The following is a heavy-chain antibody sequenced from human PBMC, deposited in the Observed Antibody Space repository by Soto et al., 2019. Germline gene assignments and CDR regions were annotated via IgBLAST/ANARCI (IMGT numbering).Heavy chain of an antibody. D-gene: IGHD3-10*01. CDR2: IRSRANNYAT. V-gene: IGHV3-73*01. CDR3: ARGQQAAIGDYYYHGLDV. J-gene: IGHJ6*02. Sequence: EVQLLESGGGLVQPGGSLRLSCAASGFIFSGSAIHWVRQAPGKGLEWVGRIRSRANNYATSSGASGRGRFPFFRDDSKNMAYLQMNTLKTEDTAIYYCARGQQAAIGDYYYHGLDVWGQGTSVTVSS. CDR1: GFIFSGSA.